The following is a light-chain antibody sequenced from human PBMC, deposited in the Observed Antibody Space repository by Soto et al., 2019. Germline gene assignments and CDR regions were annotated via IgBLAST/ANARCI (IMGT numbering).Light chain of an antibody. V-gene: IGKV1-9*01. CDR2: AAS. CDR3: QQFYSYPLT. CDR1: QGISSY. Sequence: DIQLTQSPSFLSASVGDRVIITCRASQGISSYLAWYQQKPGKAPKLLIYAASTLQSGVPSRFSGSGSGTEFTLTISSLQPEDFATYYCQQFYSYPLTFGGGTNVEIK. J-gene: IGKJ4*01.